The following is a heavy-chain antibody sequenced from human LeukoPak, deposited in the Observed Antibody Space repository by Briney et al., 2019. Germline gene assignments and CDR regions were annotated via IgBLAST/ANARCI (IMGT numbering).Heavy chain of an antibody. Sequence: GGSLRLSCAASGFTFSDYYMSWIRQAPGKGLEWVSYISSSGSTIYYADSVKGRFTISRDNAKNSLYLQMNSLRAEDTAVYYCSSWTGYYYYYGMDVWGQGPTVTVSS. V-gene: IGHV3-11*01. J-gene: IGHJ6*02. CDR3: SSWTGYYYYYGMDV. CDR1: GFTFSDYY. D-gene: IGHD6-13*01. CDR2: ISSSGSTI.